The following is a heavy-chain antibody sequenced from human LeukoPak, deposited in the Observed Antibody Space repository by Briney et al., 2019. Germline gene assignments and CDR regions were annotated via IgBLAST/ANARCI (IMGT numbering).Heavy chain of an antibody. Sequence: SETLSLTCSVSGDSINSGNYHWNWIRQHPGKGLECIGYIFYSGSTYYNPSLKSRVTISLDTSNNQFSLKLSSVTAADTAVYYCAREVAAVGTFDYWGQGTLVTVSS. CDR1: GDSINSGNYH. CDR2: IFYSGST. J-gene: IGHJ4*02. D-gene: IGHD6-13*01. CDR3: AREVAAVGTFDY. V-gene: IGHV4-31*03.